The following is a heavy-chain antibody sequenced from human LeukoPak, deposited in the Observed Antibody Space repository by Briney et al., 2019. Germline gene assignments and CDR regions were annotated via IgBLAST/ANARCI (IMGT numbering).Heavy chain of an antibody. J-gene: IGHJ3*02. CDR1: GGSVSSGGYY. V-gene: IGHV4-31*03. Sequence: SETLSLTCTVSGGSVSSGGYYWSWIRQHPGKGLEWIGYIYYSGSTYYNPPLKSRVTISVDTSKNQFSLKLSSVTAADTAVYYCAREGARAFDIWGQGTMVTVSS. CDR2: IYYSGST. CDR3: AREGARAFDI. D-gene: IGHD1-26*01.